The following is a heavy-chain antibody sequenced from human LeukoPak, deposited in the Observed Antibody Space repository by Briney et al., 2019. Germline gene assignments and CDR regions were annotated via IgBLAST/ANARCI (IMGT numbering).Heavy chain of an antibody. CDR3: ARLDIVATIKYFDY. CDR1: GFTLSSYA. J-gene: IGHJ4*02. D-gene: IGHD5-12*01. V-gene: IGHV3-23*01. Sequence: GGSLRLSCAASGFTLSSYAMSWVRQAPGKGLEWVSAISGSGGSTYYADSVKGRFTISRDNSKNTLYLQMNSLRAEDTAVYYCARLDIVATIKYFDYWGQGTLVTVSS. CDR2: ISGSGGST.